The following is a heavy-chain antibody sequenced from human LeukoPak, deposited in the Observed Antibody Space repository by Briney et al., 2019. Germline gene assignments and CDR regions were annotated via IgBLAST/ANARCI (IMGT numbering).Heavy chain of an antibody. J-gene: IGHJ6*04. CDR2: VSASGTT. CDR3: ARDYCSSTSCYSSRLDV. Sequence: SETLSLTCSVSGGSISTYYWSWIRQPAGKGLEWIGHVSASGTTYYNPSLTSRVTISVDTSKNQFSLKLSSVTAADTAVYYCARDYCSSTSCYSSRLDVWGKGTTVTVSS. V-gene: IGHV4-4*07. D-gene: IGHD2-2*01. CDR1: GGSISTYY.